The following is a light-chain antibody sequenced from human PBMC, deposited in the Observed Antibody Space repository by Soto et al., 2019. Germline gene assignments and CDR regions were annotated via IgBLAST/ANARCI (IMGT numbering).Light chain of an antibody. V-gene: IGLV2-11*01. CDR3: CSYAGSYTGV. CDR2: DVS. CDR1: SSDVAGYNY. J-gene: IGLJ3*02. Sequence: QSALTQPRSVSGSPGQSVTISCTGTSSDVAGYNYVSWYQQHLGKAPKLMIYDVSKRPSGVPDRFSGSKSGNTASLTISGLQAEDEADYYCCSYAGSYTGVFGGGTQLTVL.